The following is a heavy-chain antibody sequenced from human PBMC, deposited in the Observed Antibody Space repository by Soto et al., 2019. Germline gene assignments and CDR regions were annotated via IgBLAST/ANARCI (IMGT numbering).Heavy chain of an antibody. CDR2: ISSSSSTI. Sequence: GGSLRLSCAASGFTFSSYSMNWVRQAPGKGLEWVSYISSSSSTIYYADSVKGRFTISRDNAKNSLYLQMNSLRDEDTAVYYCASGGHRTSCYRSFRFDPWGQGTLVTVSS. J-gene: IGHJ5*02. CDR1: GFTFSSYS. D-gene: IGHD2-2*01. CDR3: ASGGHRTSCYRSFRFDP. V-gene: IGHV3-48*02.